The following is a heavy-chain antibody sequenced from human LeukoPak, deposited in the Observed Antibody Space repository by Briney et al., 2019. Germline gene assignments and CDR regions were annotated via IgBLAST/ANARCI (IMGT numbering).Heavy chain of an antibody. Sequence: GGSLRLSCAASGLTFNSHAMHWVRQAPGKGLEWVAVVSYDGSKKYYADSVKGRFTISRGNSKNTVYLQMNSLRSEDTAVYSCARDRIEMTRKGYFDYWGQGTLVTVSS. CDR3: ARDRIEMTRKGYFDY. J-gene: IGHJ4*02. CDR1: GLTFNSHA. V-gene: IGHV3-30-3*01. CDR2: VSYDGSKK. D-gene: IGHD5-24*01.